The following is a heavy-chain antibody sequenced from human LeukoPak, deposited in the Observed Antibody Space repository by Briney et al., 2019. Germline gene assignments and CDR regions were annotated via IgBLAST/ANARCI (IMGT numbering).Heavy chain of an antibody. CDR1: GGSVSSYY. V-gene: IGHV4-59*08. CDR3: ARHRATVTTPFDF. CDR2: ISYSGIT. D-gene: IGHD4-17*01. Sequence: PSETLSLTCTVSGGSVSSYYWSWIRHPPGKGLEWIGYISYSGITNYKPSLKSRVTISVDTSKNQFSLKLSSVTAADTAVYYCARHRATVTTPFDFWGQGTLVTVSS. J-gene: IGHJ4*02.